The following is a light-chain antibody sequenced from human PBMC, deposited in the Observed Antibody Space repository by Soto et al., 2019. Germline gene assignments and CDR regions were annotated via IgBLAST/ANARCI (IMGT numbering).Light chain of an antibody. J-gene: IGKJ1*01. V-gene: IGKV3-20*01. CDR2: IAS. CDR3: QQYDCSPGT. Sequence: EIVLTQSPDTLSLSPGERATLSCRASQSVSSNYLAWYQQKTGQTPRLLIYIASTRAPGIPDRFRGSGSGTHLTLTISRLEPEDFAVYYCQQYDCSPGTFGQGTKVEIK. CDR1: QSVSSNY.